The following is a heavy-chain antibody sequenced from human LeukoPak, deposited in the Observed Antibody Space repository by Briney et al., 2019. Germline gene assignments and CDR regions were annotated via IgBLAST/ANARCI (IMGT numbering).Heavy chain of an antibody. D-gene: IGHD3-16*01. V-gene: IGHV3-11*06. CDR1: GCTFSDYY. CDR3: ARLISRNWFDP. CDR2: ISSSSSYT. Sequence: TGGSLRLSCAASGCTFSDYYMSWIRQAPGKGLEWVSYISSSSSYTNYADSVKGRFTISRDNAKNSLYLQMNSLRAEDTAVYYCARLISRNWFDPWGQGTLVTVSS. J-gene: IGHJ5*02.